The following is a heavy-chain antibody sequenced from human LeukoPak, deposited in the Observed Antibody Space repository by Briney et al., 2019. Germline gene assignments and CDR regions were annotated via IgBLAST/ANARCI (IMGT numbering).Heavy chain of an antibody. J-gene: IGHJ3*02. D-gene: IGHD4-17*01. CDR2: INGDGSSA. V-gene: IGHV3-74*01. CDR3: ARPQHGDLYAFDI. CDR1: GFTFSSYW. Sequence: GGSLRLSCAGSGFTFSSYWMHWVRQAPGKRLVWVSRINGDGSSATYADSVKGRFTISRDSAKNTVYLQMNSLRAEDTAVYYCARPQHGDLYAFDIWGQGTMVTVSS.